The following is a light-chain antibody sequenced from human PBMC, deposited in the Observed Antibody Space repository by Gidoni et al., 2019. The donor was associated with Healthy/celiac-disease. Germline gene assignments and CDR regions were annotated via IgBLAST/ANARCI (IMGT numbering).Light chain of an antibody. CDR1: QDISNY. V-gene: IGKV1-33*01. CDR2: DAS. J-gene: IGKJ4*01. CDR3: QQYDNLPKGLT. Sequence: DIQMTKSPSSLSASVGDRVTITCQASQDISNYLNWYQQKPGKAPKLLIYDASNLETGVPSRFSGSGSGTDFTFTISSLQPEDIATYYCQQYDNLPKGLTFGGGTKVEIK.